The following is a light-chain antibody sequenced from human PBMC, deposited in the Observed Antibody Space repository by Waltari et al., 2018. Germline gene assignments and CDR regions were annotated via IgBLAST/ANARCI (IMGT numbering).Light chain of an antibody. Sequence: QSALTQPPAASGSPGQLVTISCTGTGSDVGKYDYVSWYQQHPGKAPKLMIYELSKRPSGVPDVFSGSKAGNTASLTVSGLQAEDEADYYCSSYAGSHYWVFGGGTKLTVL. J-gene: IGLJ3*02. V-gene: IGLV2-8*01. CDR2: ELS. CDR3: SSYAGSHYWV. CDR1: GSDVGKYDY.